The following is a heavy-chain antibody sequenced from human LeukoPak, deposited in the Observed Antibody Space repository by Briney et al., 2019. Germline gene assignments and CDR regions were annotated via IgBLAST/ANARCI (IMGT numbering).Heavy chain of an antibody. CDR2: IYSGGST. CDR3: ASWYEIH. J-gene: IGHJ4*02. D-gene: IGHD6-13*01. Sequence: PGGSLRLSCAASGFTFSIYAMSWVRQAPGKGLEWVSVIYSGGSTYYADSVKGRFTISRDNSKNTLYLQMNSLRAEDTAVYYCASWYEIHWGQGTLVTVSS. CDR1: GFTFSIYA. V-gene: IGHV3-53*01.